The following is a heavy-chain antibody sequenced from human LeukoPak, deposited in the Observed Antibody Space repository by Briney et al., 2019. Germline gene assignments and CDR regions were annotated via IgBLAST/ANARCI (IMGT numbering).Heavy chain of an antibody. CDR1: GGSFSGYY. D-gene: IGHD4-17*01. CDR2: INHSGST. V-gene: IGHV4-34*01. J-gene: IGHJ4*02. Sequence: SETLSLTCAVYGGSFSGYYWSWIRQPPGKGLEWIGEINHSGSTNYNPPLKSRVTISVDTSKNQFSLKLSSVTAADTAVYYCARSGGDYENYSDYWGQGTLVTVSS. CDR3: ARSGGDYENYSDY.